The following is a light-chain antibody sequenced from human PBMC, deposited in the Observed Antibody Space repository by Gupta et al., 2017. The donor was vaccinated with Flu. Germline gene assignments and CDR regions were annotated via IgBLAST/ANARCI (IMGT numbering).Light chain of an antibody. CDR3: QQDGSSAST. Sequence: EIVLTQSPGTLSLSPGERATLSCRASQSVSSSYLAWYQQKPCQAPRLLIYGASSSATGIPDRFTARASGTDFTLTMSRLEPEDFAVYYCQQDGSSASTFSEGSKAEI. CDR2: GAS. V-gene: IGKV3-20*01. CDR1: QSVSSSY. J-gene: IGKJ1*01.